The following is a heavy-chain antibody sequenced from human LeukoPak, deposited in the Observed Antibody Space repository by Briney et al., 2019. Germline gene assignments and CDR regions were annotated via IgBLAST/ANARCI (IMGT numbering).Heavy chain of an antibody. D-gene: IGHD3-10*01. CDR1: GYTFTGYY. CDR2: IYPGDSDT. V-gene: IGHV5-51*01. Sequence: GASVKVSCKASGYTFTGYYMHWVRQAPGQGLEWMGIIYPGDSDTRYSPSFQGQVTISADKSSSTAYLQWNSLRASDTAIYYCARHPGGRGMDVWGKGTTVIISS. J-gene: IGHJ6*04. CDR3: ARHPGGRGMDV.